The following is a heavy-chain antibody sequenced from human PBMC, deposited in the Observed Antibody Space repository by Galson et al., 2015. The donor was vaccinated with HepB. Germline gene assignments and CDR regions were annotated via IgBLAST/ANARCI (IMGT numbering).Heavy chain of an antibody. Sequence: SLRLSCATSGFNFTNYAMTWVRQPPGRGLQWVSSVNGKTSRPHYAGSVKGRFTISRDTSTNTLYLELKSLRVEDTAVYYCAKGRWMAASVGLHHWGQGTLVTVSS. V-gene: IGHV3-23*01. J-gene: IGHJ5*02. CDR3: AKGRWMAASVGLHH. CDR2: VNGKTSRP. D-gene: IGHD3-10*01. CDR1: GFNFTNYA.